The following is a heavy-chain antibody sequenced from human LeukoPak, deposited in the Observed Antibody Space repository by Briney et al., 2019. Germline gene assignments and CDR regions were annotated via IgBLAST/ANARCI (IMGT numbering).Heavy chain of an antibody. J-gene: IGHJ4*02. CDR2: IYHSGST. Sequence: SETLSLTCTVSGYSISSGYYWGWIRQPPGKGLEWIGSIYHSGSTYYNPSLKSRVTISVDTSKNQFSLKLSSVTAADTAVYYCARDSPPGSYPSFDYWGQGTLVTVSS. CDR1: GYSISSGYY. CDR3: ARDSPPGSYPSFDY. D-gene: IGHD3-10*01. V-gene: IGHV4-38-2*02.